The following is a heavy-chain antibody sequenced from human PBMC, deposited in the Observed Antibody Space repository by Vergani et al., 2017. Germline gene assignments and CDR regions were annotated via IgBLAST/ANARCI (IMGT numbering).Heavy chain of an antibody. Sequence: QVQLVESGGGVVQPGRSLRLSCAASGFTFSSYGMHWVRQAPGKGLEWVAVISYDGSNKYYADSVKGRFTISRDNSKNTLYLQMNSLRAEDTAVYYCAFVSGSPGGYDAFDIWGQGTMVTVSS. CDR3: AFVSGSPGGYDAFDI. J-gene: IGHJ3*02. CDR2: ISYDGSNK. D-gene: IGHD3-16*01. V-gene: IGHV3-30*03. CDR1: GFTFSSYG.